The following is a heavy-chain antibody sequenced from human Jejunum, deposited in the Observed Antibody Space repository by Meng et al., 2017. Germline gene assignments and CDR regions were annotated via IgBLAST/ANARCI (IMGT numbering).Heavy chain of an antibody. CDR1: CVTGRSRGDQ. J-gene: IGHJ4*02. CDR3: ARDDWGSLDY. CDR2: AST. Sequence: SCVTGRSRGDQWGWMRQPQWMGRNWIDYASTNYDPTFESRFTISVNTSKNQVSLKLTSVNSADTAVYYCARDDWGSLDYWGQGTLVTVSS. D-gene: IGHD7-27*01. V-gene: IGHV4-61*08.